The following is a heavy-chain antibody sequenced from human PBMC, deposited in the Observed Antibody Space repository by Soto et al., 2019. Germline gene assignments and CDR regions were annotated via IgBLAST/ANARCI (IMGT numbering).Heavy chain of an antibody. V-gene: IGHV4-59*01. Sequence: ASETLSLTCSVSGGSIGDNSWSWIRQPPKKGPEWIGYIHYKGSTSYTPSLQGRVTISVDTSKNQLSLNLNSVTAADTAVYHCARLNRDEVGYGLDVWGQGTLVTVSS. J-gene: IGHJ3*01. CDR2: IHYKGST. CDR3: ARLNRDEVGYGLDV. D-gene: IGHD3-10*01. CDR1: GGSIGDNS.